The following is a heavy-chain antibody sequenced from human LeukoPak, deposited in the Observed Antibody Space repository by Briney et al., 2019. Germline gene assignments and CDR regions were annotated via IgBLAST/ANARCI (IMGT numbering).Heavy chain of an antibody. D-gene: IGHD2-2*01. CDR2: ISWNSGSI. CDR3: AREEYQLLFDY. J-gene: IGHJ4*02. V-gene: IGHV3-9*01. Sequence: GGSLRLSCAASGFTFDDYAMHWVRQAPGKGLEWVSGISWNSGSIGYADSVKGRFTISRDNAKNSLYLQMNSLRAEDTAVYYCAREEYQLLFDYWGQGTLVTVSS. CDR1: GFTFDDYA.